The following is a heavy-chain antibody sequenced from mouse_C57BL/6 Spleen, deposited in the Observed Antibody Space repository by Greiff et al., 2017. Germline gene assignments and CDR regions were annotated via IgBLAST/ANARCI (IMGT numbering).Heavy chain of an antibody. CDR2: IRNKANGYTT. CDR3: ARSYDYYSFAY. J-gene: IGHJ3*01. Sequence: EVMLVESGGGLVQPGGSLSLSCAASGFTFTDYYMSWVRQPPGKALEWLGFIRNKANGYTTEYSASVKGRFTISRDNSQSFLYLQMNALRAEDSATYYCARSYDYYSFAYWGQGTLVTVSA. V-gene: IGHV7-3*01. CDR1: GFTFTDYY. D-gene: IGHD2-4*01.